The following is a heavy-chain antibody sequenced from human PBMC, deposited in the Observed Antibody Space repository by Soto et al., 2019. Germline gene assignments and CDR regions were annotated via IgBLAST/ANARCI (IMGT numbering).Heavy chain of an antibody. CDR1: VASFIVDY. CDR2: IYHSGST. V-gene: IGHV4-59*01. CDR3: ARDLTYYDILTGYERYYGMDV. D-gene: IGHD3-9*01. J-gene: IGHJ6*02. Sequence: SETLSLTCSVYVASFIVDYWTWIRPPPHTGRDWIGDIYHSGSTNYHPSLKSRVTTSVDTSKNKFSLKLSSVTAADTAVYYCARDLTYYDILTGYERYYGMDVWGQGTTVTVSS.